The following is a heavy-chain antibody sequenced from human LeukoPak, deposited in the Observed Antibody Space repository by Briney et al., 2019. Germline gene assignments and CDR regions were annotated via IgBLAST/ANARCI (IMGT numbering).Heavy chain of an antibody. CDR2: IKSKTDDGTT. Sequence: GGSLRLSCVASGFTFRNAWMSWVRQAPGKGLEWVGRIKSKTDDGTTDSAAPVKGRFTISRDDSKNTLYLQMNSLKTEDTAVYYCTTDLAYCGGDCYSNYWGQGTLVTVSS. CDR3: TTDLAYCGGDCYSNY. V-gene: IGHV3-15*01. D-gene: IGHD2-21*02. CDR1: GFTFRNAW. J-gene: IGHJ4*02.